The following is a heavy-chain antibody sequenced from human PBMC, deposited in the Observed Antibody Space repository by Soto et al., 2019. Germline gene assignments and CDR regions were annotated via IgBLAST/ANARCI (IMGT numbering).Heavy chain of an antibody. J-gene: IGHJ5*02. Sequence: QVQLQESGPGLVKPSETLSLTCTVSGGSISSYYWSWIRQPPGKGLEWIGYIYYSGSTNYNPSLKSRVTISVDTSKNHFSLKLSSVTAADTAVYYCARVGEMATITSWFDPWGQGTLVTVSS. CDR3: ARVGEMATITSWFDP. V-gene: IGHV4-59*08. CDR1: GGSISSYY. CDR2: IYYSGST. D-gene: IGHD3-10*01.